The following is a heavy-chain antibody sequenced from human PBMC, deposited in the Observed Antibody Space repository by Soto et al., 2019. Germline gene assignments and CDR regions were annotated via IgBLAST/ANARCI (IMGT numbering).Heavy chain of an antibody. Sequence: ASVKVSCKASGYTFTSYYMHWVRQAPGQGLEWMGIINPSGGSTSYAQKFQGRVTMTRDTSTSTVYMELSSLRSEDTAVYYFARDRVTMIVVVNHYYYGMDVWGQGTTVTVSS. CDR1: GYTFTSYY. D-gene: IGHD3-22*01. V-gene: IGHV1-46*01. CDR3: ARDRVTMIVVVNHYYYGMDV. J-gene: IGHJ6*02. CDR2: INPSGGST.